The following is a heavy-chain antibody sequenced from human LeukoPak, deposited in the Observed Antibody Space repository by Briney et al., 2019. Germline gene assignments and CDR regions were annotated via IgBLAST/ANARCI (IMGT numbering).Heavy chain of an antibody. CDR3: ARGQSCTNGLCYYLDS. Sequence: SQTLSLTCTVSGGSISSGGYSWSWLRQHPVKGLEWIGYIYFRGTTYYNPSLRCRLTISVDTSKNQFSLKLSSGTAADTAVYYCARGQSCTNGLCYYLDSWGQGTLVTVSS. V-gene: IGHV4-31*03. D-gene: IGHD2-8*01. CDR2: IYFRGTT. CDR1: GGSISSGGYS. J-gene: IGHJ4*02.